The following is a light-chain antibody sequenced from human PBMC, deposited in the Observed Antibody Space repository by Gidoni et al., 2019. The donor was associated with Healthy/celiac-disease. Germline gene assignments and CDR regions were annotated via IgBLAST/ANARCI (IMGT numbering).Light chain of an antibody. CDR2: QDS. V-gene: IGLV3-1*01. Sequence: SYELTKPPSVSVSPGQTASITCSGDKLGDKYACWYQQKPGQSPVLVIYQDSKRPSGIPERFSGSNSGNTATLTISGTQAMDEADYYCQAWDGVFGGGTKLTVL. CDR3: QAWDGV. J-gene: IGLJ2*01. CDR1: KLGDKY.